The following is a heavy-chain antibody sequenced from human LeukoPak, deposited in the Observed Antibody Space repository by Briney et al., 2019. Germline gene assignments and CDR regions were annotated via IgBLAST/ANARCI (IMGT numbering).Heavy chain of an antibody. CDR2: INTNTGNP. Sequence: ASVKVSCKASGYTFTSYAMNWVRQAPGQGLEWMGWINTNTGNPTYAQGFTGRFVFSLDTSVSTAYLQISSLKAEDTAVYYCARVRITMVRGAVGALGIWGQGTMVTVSS. V-gene: IGHV7-4-1*02. J-gene: IGHJ3*02. CDR1: GYTFTSYA. CDR3: ARVRITMVRGAVGALGI. D-gene: IGHD3-10*01.